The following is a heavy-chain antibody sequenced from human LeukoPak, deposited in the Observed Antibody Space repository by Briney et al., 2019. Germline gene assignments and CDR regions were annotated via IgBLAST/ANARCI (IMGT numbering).Heavy chain of an antibody. CDR2: ISSSGSTI. D-gene: IGHD3-9*01. Sequence: GGSLRLSCAASGFTFSDYYMSWIRQAPGKGLEWVSYISSSGSTIYYADSVKGRFTISRDNAKNSLYLQMNSLRAEDTAVYYCARDRLRSRYDILTGYYYWGQGTLVTISS. CDR1: GFTFSDYY. V-gene: IGHV3-11*01. CDR3: ARDRLRSRYDILTGYYY. J-gene: IGHJ4*02.